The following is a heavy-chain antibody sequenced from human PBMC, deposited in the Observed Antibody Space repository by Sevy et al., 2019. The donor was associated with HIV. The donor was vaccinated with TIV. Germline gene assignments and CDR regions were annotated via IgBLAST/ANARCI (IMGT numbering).Heavy chain of an antibody. J-gene: IGHJ4*02. Sequence: GGSLRLSCAASGFTFSSYAMSWVRQAPGKGLEWVSAISGSGGSTYYADSVKGRFTISRDNSKNTLYLQMNSLRAEDTVVYYCARGMVRGRFDYWGQGTLVTVSS. D-gene: IGHD3-10*01. V-gene: IGHV3-23*01. CDR1: GFTFSSYA. CDR3: ARGMVRGRFDY. CDR2: ISGSGGST.